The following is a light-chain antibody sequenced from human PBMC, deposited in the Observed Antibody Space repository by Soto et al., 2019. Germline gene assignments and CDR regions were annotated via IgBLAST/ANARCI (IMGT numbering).Light chain of an antibody. V-gene: IGLV1-40*01. J-gene: IGLJ2*01. CDR3: QSYDSSLSGPVV. CDR2: GNS. CDR1: SSNIGAGYD. Sequence: QSVLTQPPSVSGAPGQRVTISCTGSSSNIGAGYDVHWYQQLPGTAPKLLIYGNSNRPSGVPDRFSGSKSGTSASLAITGLQAEDEADYYCQSYDSSLSGPVVFGGGTQLHVL.